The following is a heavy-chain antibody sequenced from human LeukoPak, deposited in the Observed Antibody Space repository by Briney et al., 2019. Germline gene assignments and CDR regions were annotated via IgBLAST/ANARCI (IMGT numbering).Heavy chain of an antibody. CDR3: AKENGHKTTHFVK. V-gene: IGHV3-23*01. J-gene: IGHJ4*01. D-gene: IGHD5-24*01. CDR1: GFPFSSYA. Sequence: GGSLRLSCAASGFPFSSYAMSWVRQAPGKGPEWVSGISGSGGTTYYADSVKGRFTISRDKSKNTVYLQVNSLRAEDTAVYYCAKENGHKTTHFVKWGRGILVTVSS. CDR2: ISGSGGTT.